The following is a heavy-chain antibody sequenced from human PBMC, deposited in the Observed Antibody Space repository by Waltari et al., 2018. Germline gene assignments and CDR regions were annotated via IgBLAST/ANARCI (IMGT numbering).Heavy chain of an antibody. V-gene: IGHV3-23*01. CDR3: AKAPTKDTTGDYRDY. CDR2: ITSGGDT. CDR1: GLTFSSNA. Sequence: EVQLLESGGGLVQPGGSLRLSCAASGLTFSSNAMSWVRKAPGKGLEWVSAITSGGDTYYADSVKGRFTISRDNSKNTLSLQMNSLRADDTALYYCAKAPTKDTTGDYRDYWGQGTLVTVSS. D-gene: IGHD3-22*01. J-gene: IGHJ4*02.